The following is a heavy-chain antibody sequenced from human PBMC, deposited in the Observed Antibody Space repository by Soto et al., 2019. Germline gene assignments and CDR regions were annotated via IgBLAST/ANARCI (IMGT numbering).Heavy chain of an antibody. CDR1: GYSINSGRL. V-gene: IGHV4-28*01. D-gene: IGHD6-13*01. CDR2: INYSGST. CDR3: ATKPRLAAAEFDY. Sequence: SETLSLTCDVSGYSINSGRLWGWIRQPPGKGLEWIGYINYSGSTYYNLSLKSRVTMSVDTSKNQFSLKLTSMTAVDTAVYYCATKPRLAAAEFDYWGQGTLVTVSS. J-gene: IGHJ4*02.